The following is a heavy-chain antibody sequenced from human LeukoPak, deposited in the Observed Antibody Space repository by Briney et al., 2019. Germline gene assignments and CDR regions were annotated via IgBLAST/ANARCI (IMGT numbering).Heavy chain of an antibody. Sequence: SETLSLTCSVSGGSISSHFWSWIRQPPGKGLEWIGYIYNSGSTNSGSTNYNPSLKSRVTISVDTSKNQFSLKLSSVTAADTAVYYCARQYVVRGVMGANWFDPWGQGTLVTVSS. CDR2: IYNSGSTNSGST. CDR3: ARQYVVRGVMGANWFDP. J-gene: IGHJ5*02. V-gene: IGHV4-59*08. CDR1: GGSISSHF. D-gene: IGHD3-10*01.